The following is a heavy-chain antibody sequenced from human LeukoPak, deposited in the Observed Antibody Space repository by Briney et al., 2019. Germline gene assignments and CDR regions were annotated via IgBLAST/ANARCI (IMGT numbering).Heavy chain of an antibody. CDR2: ISVYNGNT. CDR1: GYTFTNYG. J-gene: IGHJ4*02. V-gene: IGHV1-18*01. D-gene: IGHD3-22*01. CDR3: AKDISHRYNYDSSGYYLLFDY. Sequence: GASVKVSCKASGYTFTNYGISWVRQAPGQGLEWMGWISVYNGNTNYAQKFQGSVTMTTDTSTGTAYMELRSLRSDDTAVYYCAKDISHRYNYDSSGYYLLFDYWGQGTLVTVSS.